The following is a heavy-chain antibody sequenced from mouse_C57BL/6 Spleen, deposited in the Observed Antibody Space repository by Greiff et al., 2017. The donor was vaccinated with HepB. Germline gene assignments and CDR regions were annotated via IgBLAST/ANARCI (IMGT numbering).Heavy chain of an antibody. Sequence: DVHLVESGGGLVKPGGSLKLSCAASGFTFSDYGMHWVRQAPEKGLEWIAYISSGSSNIYSADTVKGRFTISRDNAKNTLFLQMTSLRSEDTAMYYCTRPTQAYWGRGTLVTVSA. CDR2: ISSGSSNI. D-gene: IGHD3-2*02. J-gene: IGHJ3*01. CDR3: TRPTQAY. CDR1: GFTFSDYG. V-gene: IGHV5-17*01.